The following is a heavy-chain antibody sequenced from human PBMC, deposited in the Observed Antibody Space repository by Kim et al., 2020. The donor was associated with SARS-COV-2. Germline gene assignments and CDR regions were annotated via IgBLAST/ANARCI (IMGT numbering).Heavy chain of an antibody. D-gene: IGHD3-22*01. Sequence: ASVKVSCKASGYTFTTYGMNWVRQAPGQGLEWMGWINTNTGNPTFARGFTGRFVFSLDTSVSTAYLQISSLKAEDTAVYYCARTFYASSAYYYVDYWGQGTLVTVSS. CDR2: INTNTGNP. J-gene: IGHJ4*02. CDR3: ARTFYASSAYYYVDY. V-gene: IGHV7-4-1*02. CDR1: GYTFTTYG.